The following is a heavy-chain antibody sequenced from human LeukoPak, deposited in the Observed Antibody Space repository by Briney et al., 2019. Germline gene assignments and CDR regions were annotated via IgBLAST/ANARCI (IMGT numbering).Heavy chain of an antibody. CDR3: AKVSSGYWYYFDY. D-gene: IGHD3-22*01. CDR2: ISGSGGST. V-gene: IGHV3-23*01. CDR1: GFTFSSYA. J-gene: IGHJ4*02. Sequence: GGSLRLSRAASGFTFSSYAMSWVRQAPGKGLEWVSAISGSGGSTYYADSVKGRFTISRDNSKNTLYLQMNSLRAEDTAVYYCAKVSSGYWYYFDYWGQGTLVTVSS.